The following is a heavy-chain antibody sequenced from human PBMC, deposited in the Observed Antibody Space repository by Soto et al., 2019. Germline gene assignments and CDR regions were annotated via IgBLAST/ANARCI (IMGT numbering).Heavy chain of an antibody. D-gene: IGHD6-13*01. CDR1: GYTFTSYG. CDR3: ARDAAAGLNDY. V-gene: IGHV1-18*01. Sequence: QVQLVQSGAEVKKPGASVKVSCKASGYTFTSYGISWVRQAPGQGLERMGWISAYHGNTKYAQKFQGRVTMTTDTSTSTAYMEVRSLRSDDTVVYYCARDAAAGLNDYWGQGTLVTVSS. CDR2: ISAYHGNT. J-gene: IGHJ4*02.